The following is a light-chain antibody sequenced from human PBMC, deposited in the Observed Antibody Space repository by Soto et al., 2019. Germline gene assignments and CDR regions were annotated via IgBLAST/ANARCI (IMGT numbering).Light chain of an antibody. CDR3: QQSYSTPWT. V-gene: IGKV1-39*01. CDR1: QSISSY. Sequence: DIPMTQSPSSPSASVGDRVTITCRASQSISSYLNWYQQKPGKAPKLLIYAASSLQSGDPSRFSGSGPGTDFTLAISSLQPEDFATYYCQQSYSTPWTVGQGTKVEIK. CDR2: AAS. J-gene: IGKJ1*01.